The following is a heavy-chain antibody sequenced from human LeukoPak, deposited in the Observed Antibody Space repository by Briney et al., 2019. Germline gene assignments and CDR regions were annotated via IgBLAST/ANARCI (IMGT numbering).Heavy chain of an antibody. Sequence: GGSLRLSCAASGFTFSSYSMNWVRQAPGKGLEWVSSISSASTYIYYADSVKGRFTISRDNAKNSLYLQMNSLRAEDTAMYYCARDGGYSYGPDYWGQGTLVTVSS. CDR3: ARDGGYSYGPDY. CDR2: ISSASTYI. J-gene: IGHJ4*02. CDR1: GFTFSSYS. V-gene: IGHV3-21*01. D-gene: IGHD5-18*01.